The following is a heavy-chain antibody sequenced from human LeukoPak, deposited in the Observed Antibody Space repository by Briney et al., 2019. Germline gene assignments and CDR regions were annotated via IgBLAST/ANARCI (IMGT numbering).Heavy chain of an antibody. D-gene: IGHD3-10*01. CDR3: ASLFYGSGSYDFDY. J-gene: IGHJ4*02. V-gene: IGHV4-34*01. CDR1: GGTFSGYY. Sequence: SETLSLTCAVYGGTFSGYYWSWIRQPPGKGLEWIGEINHSGSTNYNPSLKSRVTISVDTSKNQFSLKLSSVTAADTAVYYCASLFYGSGSYDFDYWGQGTLVTVSS. CDR2: INHSGST.